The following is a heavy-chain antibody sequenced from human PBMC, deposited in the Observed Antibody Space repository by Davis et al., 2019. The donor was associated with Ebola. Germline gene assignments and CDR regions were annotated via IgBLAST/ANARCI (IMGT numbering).Heavy chain of an antibody. V-gene: IGHV4-59*12. J-gene: IGHJ6*04. Sequence: MPSETLSLTCTVSGGSISSYYWSWIRQPPGKGLEWIGHIYYSGSTNYNPSLKSRVTISVDTSKNQFSLKMNSVTAADTAVYYCARVVGATTAYMDVWGKGTTVTVSS. CDR2: IYYSGST. CDR3: ARVVGATTAYMDV. CDR1: GGSISSYY. D-gene: IGHD1-26*01.